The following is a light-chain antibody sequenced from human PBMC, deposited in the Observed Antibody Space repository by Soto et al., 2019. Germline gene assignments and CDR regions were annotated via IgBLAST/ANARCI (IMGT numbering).Light chain of an antibody. CDR3: QKYNSAPLT. J-gene: IGKJ4*01. V-gene: IGKV1-27*01. CDR2: AAS. CDR1: QGIGIY. Sequence: DIQMTQSPSSLSASLGDRVTXTCRASQGIGIYLAWFQQRPGKVPKLLIYAASTLQSGVPSRFSGSGSGTEFTLTISSLQPEDVATYYCQKYNSAPLTFGGGTRVEIK.